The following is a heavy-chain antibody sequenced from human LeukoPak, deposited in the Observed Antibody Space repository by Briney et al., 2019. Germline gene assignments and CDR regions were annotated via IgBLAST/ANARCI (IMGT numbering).Heavy chain of an antibody. J-gene: IGHJ6*03. CDR1: GYSIGSEFY. D-gene: IGHD1-26*01. CDR2: VSHNTGA. Sequence: SESLSLICAVSGYSIGSEFYWAWIRQTPGKGLEWLGSVSHNTGASYNPSFKSRVTISLDTSKNHFSLTLTSVTAADTAVYFCAREPGWGHNYYYMDVWGKGTTVAVSS. CDR3: AREPGWGHNYYYMDV. V-gene: IGHV4-38-2*02.